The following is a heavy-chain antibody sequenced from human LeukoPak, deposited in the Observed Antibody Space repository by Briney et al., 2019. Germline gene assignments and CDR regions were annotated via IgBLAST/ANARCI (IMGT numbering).Heavy chain of an antibody. CDR3: ARVQNTNYDFWSSDAFDI. Sequence: GGSLRLSCAASEFSLGAYAMNWVRQAPGKGLEWVSSISSSSSYIYYADSAKGRFTISRDNAKKSLYLQMNSLRAEDTAVYYCARVQNTNYDFWSSDAFDIWGQGIMVTVSS. V-gene: IGHV3-21*01. CDR2: ISSSSSYI. CDR1: EFSLGAYA. J-gene: IGHJ3*02. D-gene: IGHD3-3*01.